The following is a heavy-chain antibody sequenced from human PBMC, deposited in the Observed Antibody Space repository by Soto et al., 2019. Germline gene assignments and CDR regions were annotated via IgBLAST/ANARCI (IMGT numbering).Heavy chain of an antibody. CDR2: ISSSSSTI. V-gene: IGHV3-48*01. D-gene: IGHD1-1*01. J-gene: IGHJ6*02. Sequence: PGGSLRLSCAASGFTFSSYSMNWVRQAPGKGLEWVSYISSSSSTIYYADSVKGRFTISRDNAKNSLYLQMNSLRAEDTAVYYCARSVQLELYYYYYGMDVWGQGTTVTVSS. CDR1: GFTFSSYS. CDR3: ARSVQLELYYYYYGMDV.